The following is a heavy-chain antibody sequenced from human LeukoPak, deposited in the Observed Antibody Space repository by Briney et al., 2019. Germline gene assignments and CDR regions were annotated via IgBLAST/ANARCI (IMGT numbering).Heavy chain of an antibody. Sequence: SETLSLTCSVCGGSISSASYYWSWIRQPAGKGLEWIGRTFTTGSTTYNPSLKSRVTMSLDTPKNQISLRLSSVTAADTALYYFSRSQEGYFDSWSGYHYYYYMDVWGKGTTVTVSS. CDR1: GGSISSASYY. J-gene: IGHJ6*03. CDR3: SRSQEGYFDSWSGYHYYYYMDV. D-gene: IGHD3-3*01. CDR2: TFTTGST. V-gene: IGHV4-61*02.